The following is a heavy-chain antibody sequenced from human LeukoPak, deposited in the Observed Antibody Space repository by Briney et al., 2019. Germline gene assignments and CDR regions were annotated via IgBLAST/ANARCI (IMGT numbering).Heavy chain of an antibody. D-gene: IGHD5-18*01. V-gene: IGHV5-51*01. J-gene: IGHJ3*02. CDR1: GYSFTSYW. CDR3: ATSIQLWQRGYWKGGPYAFDI. CDR2: IYSGDSDT. Sequence: GESLKISCKGSGYSFTSYWIGWVRQMPGKGLEWMGIIYSGDSDTRYSPSFQGQVTISADKSISTAYLQWSSLKASDTAMYYCATSIQLWQRGYWKGGPYAFDIWGQGTMVTVSS.